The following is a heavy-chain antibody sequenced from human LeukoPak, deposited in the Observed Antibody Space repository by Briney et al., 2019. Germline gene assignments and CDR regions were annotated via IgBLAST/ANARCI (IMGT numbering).Heavy chain of an antibody. D-gene: IGHD3-22*01. Sequence: SETLSLTCGAYGGSFSGYYWSWIRQPPGEGLEWIGEINHSGSTNYNPSLKSRVTISVDTSKNQFSLKLSSVTAADTAVYYCARGNYYDSSGYYGYWGQGTLVTVSS. CDR1: GGSFSGYY. V-gene: IGHV4-34*01. CDR3: ARGNYYDSSGYYGY. CDR2: INHSGST. J-gene: IGHJ4*02.